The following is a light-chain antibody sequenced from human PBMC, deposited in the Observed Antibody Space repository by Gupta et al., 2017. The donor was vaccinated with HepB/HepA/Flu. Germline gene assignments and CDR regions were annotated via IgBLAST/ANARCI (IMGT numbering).Light chain of an antibody. Sequence: QTSQSPSYLPASLGDSVTITCRASENVYSFLIWYEQKPGRAPKLIIYSASTLESGVPSRFSGSGSGTDFTLTISNLHLEDFAIYYCQQSYRTLTFGQGTRLEI. V-gene: IGKV1-39*01. J-gene: IGKJ5*01. CDR2: SAS. CDR3: QQSYRTLT. CDR1: ENVYSF.